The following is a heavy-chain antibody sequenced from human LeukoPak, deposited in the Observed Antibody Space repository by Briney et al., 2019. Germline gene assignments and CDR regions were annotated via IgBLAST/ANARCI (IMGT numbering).Heavy chain of an antibody. CDR2: IYYSGST. V-gene: IGHV4-59*01. Sequence: MSSETLSLTCTVSGASIKTYYWSWIRQPPGKGLEWIGYIYYSGSTNYNPSLKSRVTISVDTSKNQFSLKLSSVTAADTAVYYCARSGILRKDTAMVTVFDYWGQGTLVTVSS. CDR1: GASIKTYY. D-gene: IGHD5-18*01. CDR3: ARSGILRKDTAMVTVFDY. J-gene: IGHJ4*02.